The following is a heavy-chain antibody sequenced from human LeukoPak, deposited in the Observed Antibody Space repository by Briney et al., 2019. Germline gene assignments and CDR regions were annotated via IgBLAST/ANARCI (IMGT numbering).Heavy chain of an antibody. CDR1: GGSISSSSYY. D-gene: IGHD3-22*01. CDR2: IYYSGST. Sequence: PSETLSLTCTVSGGSISSSSYYWGWIRQPPGKGLEWIGSIYYSGSTYNNPSLKSRLSISIDTSKNQFSLRLNSVTAADTAVYYCAKSSGYGLVDIWGQGTMVTVSS. V-gene: IGHV4-39*07. J-gene: IGHJ3*02. CDR3: AKSSGYGLVDI.